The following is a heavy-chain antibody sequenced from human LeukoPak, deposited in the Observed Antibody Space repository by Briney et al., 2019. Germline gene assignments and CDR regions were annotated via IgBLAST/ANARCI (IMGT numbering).Heavy chain of an antibody. Sequence: GESLKISCKGSGYSFTSYWIGWVRQMPGKGLEWMGIIYPGDSDTRYSPSFQGQVTISADKSISTAYLQWSSLKASDTAMYYCASSTTEPGTTGDSDAFDIWGQGTTVTVSS. CDR2: IYPGDSDT. D-gene: IGHD1-1*01. CDR1: GYSFTSYW. CDR3: ASSTTEPGTTGDSDAFDI. V-gene: IGHV5-51*01. J-gene: IGHJ3*02.